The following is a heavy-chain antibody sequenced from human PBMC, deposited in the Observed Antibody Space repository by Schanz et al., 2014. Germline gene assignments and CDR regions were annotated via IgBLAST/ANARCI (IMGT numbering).Heavy chain of an antibody. CDR2: ISGSGGST. D-gene: IGHD2-8*02. Sequence: EVQLAESGGGLVQPGGSLRLSCAASTFTFSSYAMSWVRQAPGKGLEWVSAISGSGGSTYYADSVKGRFTISRDNFKGALYLQMSSLRAEDTAVYYCAKSLESCPGGRCSRGYFDYWGQGTLVTVSS. V-gene: IGHV3-23*04. CDR1: TFTFSSYA. J-gene: IGHJ4*02. CDR3: AKSLESCPGGRCSRGYFDY.